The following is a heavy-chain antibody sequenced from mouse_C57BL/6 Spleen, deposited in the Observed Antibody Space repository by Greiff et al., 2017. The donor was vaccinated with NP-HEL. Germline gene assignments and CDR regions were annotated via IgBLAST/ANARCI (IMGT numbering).Heavy chain of an antibody. CDR3: ASSYYYGSSYFDD. CDR2: IRNKANGYTT. Sequence: DVKLVESGGGLVQPGGSLSLSCAASGFTFTDYYMSWVRQPPGKALEWLGFIRNKANGYTTEYSASVKGRFTISRDNSLSILYLQMNALKAEDSATYYCASSYYYGSSYFDDWGQGTTLTVSS. J-gene: IGHJ2*01. CDR1: GFTFTDYY. D-gene: IGHD1-1*01. V-gene: IGHV7-3*01.